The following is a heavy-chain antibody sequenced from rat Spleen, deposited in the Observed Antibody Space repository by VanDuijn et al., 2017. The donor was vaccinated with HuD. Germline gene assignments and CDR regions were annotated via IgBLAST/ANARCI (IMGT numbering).Heavy chain of an antibody. D-gene: IGHD1-2*01. J-gene: IGHJ3*01. CDR1: GFTFSNYD. CDR3: ARLGITLGAGHWFAY. Sequence: EVQLVESGGGLVQPGRSLKLSCAASGFTFSNYDMAWVRQAPTKGLEWVASSRYDGRSTYYRDSVKGRFTISRDNAKSTLYLQMDSLRSEDTATYYCARLGITLGAGHWFAYWGQGTLVTVSS. CDR2: SRYDGRST. V-gene: IGHV5-29*01.